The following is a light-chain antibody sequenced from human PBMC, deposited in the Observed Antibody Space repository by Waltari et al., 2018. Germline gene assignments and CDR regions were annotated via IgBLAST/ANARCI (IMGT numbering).Light chain of an antibody. CDR3: SSYTSSSTLVV. Sequence: QSALTQPASVSGSPGQSITISCTGTSSDVGGYNYVSWYQQHPGKAPQLMIYDVSNRPRGVSNRFSGSKSGNTASLTISGLQAEDEADYYCSSYTSSSTLVVFGGGTKLTVL. CDR2: DVS. V-gene: IGLV2-14*01. CDR1: SSDVGGYNY. J-gene: IGLJ2*01.